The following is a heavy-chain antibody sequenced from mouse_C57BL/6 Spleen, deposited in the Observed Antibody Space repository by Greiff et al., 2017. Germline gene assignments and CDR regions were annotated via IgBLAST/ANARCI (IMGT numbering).Heavy chain of an antibody. CDR1: GYTFTSYW. V-gene: IGHV1-72*01. D-gene: IGHD4-1*01. CDR2: LDPNSGGT. J-gene: IGHJ3*01. Sequence: VQLQQPGAELVKPGASVTLSCKASGYTFTSYWMHWVPQRPGRGLAWIGRLDPNSGGTKYNEKFKSKATLTVDKPASTVYMQLSSLTSEDSAVYYCAREENWDAWFAYWGQGTLVTVSA. CDR3: AREENWDAWFAY.